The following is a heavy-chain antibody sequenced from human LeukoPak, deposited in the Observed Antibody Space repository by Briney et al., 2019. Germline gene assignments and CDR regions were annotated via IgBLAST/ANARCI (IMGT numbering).Heavy chain of an antibody. J-gene: IGHJ4*02. CDR3: ARAGGLLWFGEYPSDY. Sequence: ASVKVSCKASGYTFTSYGISWVRQAPGQGLEWMGWISAYNGNTNYAQKLQGRVTVTTDTSTSTAYMELRSLRSDDTAVYYCARAGGLLWFGEYPSDYWGQGTLVTVSS. CDR2: ISAYNGNT. CDR1: GYTFTSYG. D-gene: IGHD3-10*01. V-gene: IGHV1-18*01.